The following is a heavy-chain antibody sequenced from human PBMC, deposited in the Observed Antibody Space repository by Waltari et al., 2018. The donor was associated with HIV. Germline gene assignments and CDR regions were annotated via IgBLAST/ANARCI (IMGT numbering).Heavy chain of an antibody. CDR2: ISEYVDNK. Sequence: QVQLVESGGGVVQPGRSLRLSCAASGFTFSRYGMHWVRQAPGKGVGWVKVISEYVDNKDYADSVKVRVTISRDNSENTLYLEMNGLRPEDTAGYYCARGASGWSPGYWGQGTLVTVSS. V-gene: IGHV3-30*03. CDR1: GFTFSRYG. CDR3: ARGASGWSPGY. J-gene: IGHJ4*02. D-gene: IGHD6-19*01.